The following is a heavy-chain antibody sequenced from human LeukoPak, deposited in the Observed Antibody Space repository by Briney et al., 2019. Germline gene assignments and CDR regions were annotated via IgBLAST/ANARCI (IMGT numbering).Heavy chain of an antibody. V-gene: IGHV3-30*18. J-gene: IGHJ6*02. D-gene: IGHD2/OR15-2a*01. Sequence: GGSLRLSWAASGFTFSSYSMNWVRPAPGKGLEWVAVISYDGSNKYYAGSVKGRFTISRDNSKNTLYLQMNSLRAEDTAVYYCAKDVSALSHYYGMDVWGQGTTVTVSS. CDR2: ISYDGSNK. CDR3: AKDVSALSHYYGMDV. CDR1: GFTFSSYS.